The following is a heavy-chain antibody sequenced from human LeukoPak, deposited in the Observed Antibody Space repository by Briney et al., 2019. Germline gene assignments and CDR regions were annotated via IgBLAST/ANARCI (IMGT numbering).Heavy chain of an antibody. CDR1: GFTFSSYA. CDR3: ARDPSLTVAGEEPYYFDY. Sequence: GGSLRLSCAASGFTFSSYAMHWVRQAPGKGLEWVAVISYDGSNKYYADSVKGRFTISRDNSKNTLYLQMNSLRAEDTAVYYCARDPSLTVAGEEPYYFDYWGQGTLVAVSS. CDR2: ISYDGSNK. J-gene: IGHJ4*02. D-gene: IGHD6-19*01. V-gene: IGHV3-30*04.